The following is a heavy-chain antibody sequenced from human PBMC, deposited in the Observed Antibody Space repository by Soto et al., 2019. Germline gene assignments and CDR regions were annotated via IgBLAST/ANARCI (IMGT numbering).Heavy chain of an antibody. CDR1: DGSVSRGGYY. D-gene: IGHD1-26*01. V-gene: IGHV4-31*03. CDR3: ARDGSYHYVDY. CDR2: IYYTGRT. J-gene: IGHJ4*02. Sequence: QVQLQESGPGLVKPSQTLSLACTVSDGSVSRGGYYWSWLRQSPGKGLELIGNIYYTGRTSYNPSLQRRVTISLETSKRQFSLRLASVSAADTALYYCARDGSYHYVDYWGKGALVTVSS.